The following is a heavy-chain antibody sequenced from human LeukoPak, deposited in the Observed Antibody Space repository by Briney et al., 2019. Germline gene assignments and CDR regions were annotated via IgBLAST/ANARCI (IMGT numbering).Heavy chain of an antibody. D-gene: IGHD3-10*01. CDR3: ARDPPITYGPGSFYNAVDPLDS. CDR1: GFTFSSYA. Sequence: GGSLRLSCAASGFTFSSYAMSWVRQAPGKGLEWVSAISGRGGSTYYADSVKGRFTIPRDNPKNTLYLQINSLRHDDTAVYYCARDPPITYGPGSFYNAVDPLDSWGHGSLVTVSS. J-gene: IGHJ5*01. V-gene: IGHV3-23*01. CDR2: ISGRGGST.